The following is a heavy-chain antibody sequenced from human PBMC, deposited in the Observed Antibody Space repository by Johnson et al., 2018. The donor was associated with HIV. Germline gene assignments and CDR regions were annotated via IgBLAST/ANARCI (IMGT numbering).Heavy chain of an antibody. Sequence: QVQLVESGGGVVQPGRSLRLSCTSAFSFSGYAMHWVRQAPGKGLEWVAAVSYDASNKYYADSVKGRFTISRDNSKNTVFLQMDSLRGEDTADYYCARDPGNGGRPFDAFDIWGQGTMVTVSS. J-gene: IGHJ3*02. CDR2: VSYDASNK. CDR3: ARDPGNGGRPFDAFDI. D-gene: IGHD4-23*01. CDR1: AFSFSGYA. V-gene: IGHV3-30*04.